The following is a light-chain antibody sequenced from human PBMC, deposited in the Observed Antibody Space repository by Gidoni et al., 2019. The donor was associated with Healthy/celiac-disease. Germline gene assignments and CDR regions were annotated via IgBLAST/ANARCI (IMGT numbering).Light chain of an antibody. J-gene: IGLJ3*02. CDR3: QSYDSSLSGLWV. CDR2: GNS. Sequence: QSVLTQPPSVSGAPGQRVTISCTGSSSNIGEGYDVHWYKQLPGTAPKLIIYGNSNRPSGVPDRFSGSKSGTSASLAITGLQAEDEADYYCQSYDSSLSGLWVFGGGTKLTVL. V-gene: IGLV1-40*01. CDR1: SSNIGEGYD.